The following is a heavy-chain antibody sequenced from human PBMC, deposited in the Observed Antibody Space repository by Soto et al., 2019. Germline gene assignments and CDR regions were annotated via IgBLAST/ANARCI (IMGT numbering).Heavy chain of an antibody. CDR2: INPSGGST. CDR3: AREPGEIVGYSYGHHFDY. Sequence: GASVKVSCKASGYTVTSYYMHCVRQAPGQVLEWMGIINPSGGSTSYAQKFQGRVTMTRDTSTSTVYMELSSLRSEDTAVYYCAREPGEIVGYSYGHHFDYWGQGTLVTVSS. V-gene: IGHV1-46*01. D-gene: IGHD5-18*01. CDR1: GYTVTSYY. J-gene: IGHJ4*02.